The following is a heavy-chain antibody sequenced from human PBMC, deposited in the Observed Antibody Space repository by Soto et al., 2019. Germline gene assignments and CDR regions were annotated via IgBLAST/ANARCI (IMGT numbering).Heavy chain of an antibody. V-gene: IGHV4-59*04. J-gene: IGHJ5*02. CDR2: IYYSGST. CDR3: ASPKIAFYNWFDP. Sequence: SETQSLTSTVSGGYISSYGWSWIRQPPGKGLEWIGYIYYSGSTYYNPSLKSRVTISVDTSKNQFSLKLSSVTAADTAVYYCASPKIAFYNWFDPWGQGTLVTVSS. D-gene: IGHD3-3*02. CDR1: GGYISSYG.